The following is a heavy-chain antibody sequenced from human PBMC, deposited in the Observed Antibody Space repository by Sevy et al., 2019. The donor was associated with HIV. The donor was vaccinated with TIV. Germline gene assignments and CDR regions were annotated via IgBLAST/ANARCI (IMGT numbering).Heavy chain of an antibody. CDR2: INTNTGNP. J-gene: IGHJ6*02. V-gene: IGHV7-4-1*02. CDR3: ARDDYGDYGIIYYYYGMDV. CDR1: GYTFTSYA. Sequence: ASVKVSCKASGYTFTSYAMNWVRQAPGQGLEWMGWINTNTGNPTYAQGFTGRFVFSLDTSVSTAYLQISSLKAEDTAVYYCARDDYGDYGIIYYYYGMDVWGQGTTVTVSS. D-gene: IGHD4-17*01.